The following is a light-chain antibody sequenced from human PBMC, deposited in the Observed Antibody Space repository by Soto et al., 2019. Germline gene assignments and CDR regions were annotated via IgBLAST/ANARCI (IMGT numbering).Light chain of an antibody. CDR3: SSYTISSTPWV. V-gene: IGLV2-14*01. CDR1: SSDVGGYNY. J-gene: IGLJ3*02. Sequence: QSVLTQPASVSGSPGQSITISCTGTSSDVGGYNYVSWYQQHPGKAPKLMIYDVSNRPSGVSNRFSGSKSGNTAPLTISGLQAEDEADYYCSSYTISSTPWVFGGGTKLTVL. CDR2: DVS.